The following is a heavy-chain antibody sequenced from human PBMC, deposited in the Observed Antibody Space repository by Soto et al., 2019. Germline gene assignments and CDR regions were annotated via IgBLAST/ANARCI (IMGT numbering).Heavy chain of an antibody. CDR3: ASVCSGGSCYGWFWFDP. J-gene: IGHJ5*02. CDR2: IIPIFGTA. Sequence: QVQLVQSGAEVKKPGSSVKVSCKASGGTFSSYAISWVRQAPGQGLEWMGGIIPIFGTANYAQKFQGRVMITAEESTSTAYMELSSLRSEDTAVYYCASVCSGGSCYGWFWFDPWGQGTLVTVSS. D-gene: IGHD2-15*01. V-gene: IGHV1-69*01. CDR1: GGTFSSYA.